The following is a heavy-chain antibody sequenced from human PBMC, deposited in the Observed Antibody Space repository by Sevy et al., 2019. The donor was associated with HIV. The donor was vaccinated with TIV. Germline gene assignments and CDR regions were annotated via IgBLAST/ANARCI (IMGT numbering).Heavy chain of an antibody. V-gene: IGHV3-30*04. D-gene: IGHD6-13*01. CDR2: ISYDGSIK. CDR1: GFTFSSYA. Sequence: GGSLRLSCAASGFTFSSYAMHWVRQAPGQGLKWVAVISYDGSIKYYADSVKGRFTISRDNSKNTLYLQMNSLRAEDTAVYYCAKDPGYSSDWYALAFYFDYWGQGTLVTVSS. J-gene: IGHJ4*02. CDR3: AKDPGYSSDWYALAFYFDY.